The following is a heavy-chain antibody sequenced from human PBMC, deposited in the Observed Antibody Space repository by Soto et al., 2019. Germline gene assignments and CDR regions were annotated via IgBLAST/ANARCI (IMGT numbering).Heavy chain of an antibody. D-gene: IGHD3-22*01. Sequence: GASVKVSCKPSGVSFDSFTFSWVRQAPGQGLEWMGGFVPMFGSASVAQRFQGRVRITADASTGIGYMELSDLRSDDSAIYYCAREDDTTGHYSWFDPWGPGTLVTVSS. CDR3: AREDDTTGHYSWFDP. J-gene: IGHJ5*02. V-gene: IGHV1-69*13. CDR1: GVSFDSFT. CDR2: FVPMFGSA.